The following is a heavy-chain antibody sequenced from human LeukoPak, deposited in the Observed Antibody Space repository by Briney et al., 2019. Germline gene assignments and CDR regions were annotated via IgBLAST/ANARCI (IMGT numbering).Heavy chain of an antibody. V-gene: IGHV3-21*01. CDR1: GFTFSSYS. Sequence: GGSLRLSCEASGFTFSSYSMNWVRQAPGKGLEWVSSISSSTSYIYYAETVKGRFTISRDIAKTSLYLQMNSLRAEDTAVYYCARGKLAAAGMLDYWGQGTLVTVSS. CDR3: ARGKLAAAGMLDY. J-gene: IGHJ4*02. CDR2: ISSSTSYI. D-gene: IGHD6-13*01.